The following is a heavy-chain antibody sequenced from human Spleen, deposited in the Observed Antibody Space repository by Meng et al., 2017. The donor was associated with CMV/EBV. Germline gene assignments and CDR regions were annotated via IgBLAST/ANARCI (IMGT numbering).Heavy chain of an antibody. CDR3: ARDQLSYYGSGKRWFDP. J-gene: IGHJ5*02. Sequence: ASVKVSCKASGYTFTGYYMHWVRQAPGQGLEWMGWINPNSGGTNYAQKFQGRVTMTRDTSISTAYMELSRLRSDDTAVYYCARDQLSYYGSGKRWFDPWGQGTLVTVSS. V-gene: IGHV1-2*02. CDR2: INPNSGGT. CDR1: GYTFTGYY. D-gene: IGHD3-10*01.